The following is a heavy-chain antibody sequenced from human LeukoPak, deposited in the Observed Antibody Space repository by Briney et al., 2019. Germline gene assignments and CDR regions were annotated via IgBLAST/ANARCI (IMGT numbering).Heavy chain of an antibody. Sequence: SETLSLTCAGSGGSISSSNWWSWVRQPPGKGLEWIGEIYHSGSTNYNPSLKSRVTISVDKSKNQFSLKLSSVTAADTAVYYCARDTPGAAAGDFGYWGQGTLVTVSS. D-gene: IGHD6-13*01. J-gene: IGHJ4*02. CDR1: GGSISSSNW. CDR2: IYHSGST. CDR3: ARDTPGAAAGDFGY. V-gene: IGHV4-4*02.